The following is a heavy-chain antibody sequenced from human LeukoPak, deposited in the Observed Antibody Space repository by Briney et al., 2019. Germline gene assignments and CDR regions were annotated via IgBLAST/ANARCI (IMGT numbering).Heavy chain of an antibody. CDR1: GFTFSSYG. V-gene: IGHV3-33*06. CDR3: AKDELKLDY. D-gene: IGHD1-26*01. Sequence: PGRSLRLSCAASGFTFSSYGMHWVRQAPGKGLEWAAVIWYDGSNKYYADSVKGRFTISRDNSKNTLYLQMNSLRAEDTAVYYCAKDELKLDYWGQGTLVTVSS. J-gene: IGHJ4*02. CDR2: IWYDGSNK.